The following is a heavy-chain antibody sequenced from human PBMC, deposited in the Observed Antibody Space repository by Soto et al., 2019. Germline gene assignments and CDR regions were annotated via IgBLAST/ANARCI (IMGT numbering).Heavy chain of an antibody. V-gene: IGHV4-31*03. CDR1: GGSVTGGGYY. CDR2: IYHTGST. CDR3: EGSPSSYMFDY. J-gene: IGHJ4*02. Sequence: PSETLSLTCSVSGGSVTGGGYYWSWIRQLPGKGLEWIGYIYHTGSTFYNPSLKSRVTISLDTSRSQFSLKLTSVTAADTAMYYCEGSPSSYMFDYWGQGSLVTVSS. D-gene: IGHD3-10*01.